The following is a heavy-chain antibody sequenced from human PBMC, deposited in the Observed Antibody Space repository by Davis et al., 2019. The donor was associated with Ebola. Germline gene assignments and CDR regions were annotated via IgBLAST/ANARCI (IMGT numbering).Heavy chain of an antibody. CDR1: GGSFSGYY. CDR2: INHSGST. D-gene: IGHD3-9*01. CDR3: AYYDILTDGMDV. J-gene: IGHJ6*02. Sequence: MPSETLSLTCAVYGGSFSGYYWSWIRQPPGKGLEWIGEINHSGSTNYNPSLKSRVTISVDTSKNQFSLRLSSVTAADTAVYYCAYYDILTDGMDVWGQGTTVTVSS. V-gene: IGHV4-34*01.